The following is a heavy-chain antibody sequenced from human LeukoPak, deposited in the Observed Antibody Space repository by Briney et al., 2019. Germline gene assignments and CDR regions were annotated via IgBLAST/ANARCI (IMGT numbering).Heavy chain of an antibody. CDR3: AKDMGYCSSATCYGLDY. D-gene: IGHD2-2*01. J-gene: IGHJ4*02. Sequence: PGGSLRLSCAGSGFTFSSYAMSWVRQAPGKGLEWVSTVSGGGGTTYYADSVKGRFTISRDNSKNTLFLQMNSLRAEDTAIYYCAKDMGYCSSATCYGLDYWGQGTLVTVSS. V-gene: IGHV3-23*01. CDR1: GFTFSSYA. CDR2: VSGGGGTT.